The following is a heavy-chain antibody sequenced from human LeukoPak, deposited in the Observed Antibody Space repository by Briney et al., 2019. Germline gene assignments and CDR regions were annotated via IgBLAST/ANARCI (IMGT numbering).Heavy chain of an antibody. J-gene: IGHJ4*02. Sequence: SETLSLTCAVYGGSFSGFYWSWIRQPPGKGLEWIGEINHSGSTYYNPSLKGRVTISVDTSKNQFSLKLTSVTAADTAVYYCATLGEYYDSSGYYYNWGQGTLVTVSS. CDR3: ATLGEYYDSSGYYYN. CDR1: GGSFSGFY. CDR2: INHSGST. V-gene: IGHV4-34*01. D-gene: IGHD3-22*01.